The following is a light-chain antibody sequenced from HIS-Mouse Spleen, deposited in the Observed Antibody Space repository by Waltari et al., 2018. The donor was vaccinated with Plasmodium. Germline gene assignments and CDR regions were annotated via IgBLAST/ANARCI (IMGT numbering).Light chain of an antibody. V-gene: IGLV3-25*03. Sequence: SYELTQPPSVSVSSGQTARITCSGDAFPNQSAFWYQQKPGQAPVLVIYKDSERPAGIPERFSGSSSGTTVTLTISGVQAEDEADYYCQSADSSGTYRVFGGGTKLTVL. CDR3: QSADSSGTYRV. CDR2: KDS. CDR1: AFPNQS. J-gene: IGLJ2*01.